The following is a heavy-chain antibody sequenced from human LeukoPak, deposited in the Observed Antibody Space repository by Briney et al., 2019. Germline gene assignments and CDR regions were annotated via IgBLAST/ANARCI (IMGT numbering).Heavy chain of an antibody. CDR2: IKQDGSEK. V-gene: IGHV3-7*01. D-gene: IGHD1-1*01. CDR1: GFTFSNYW. Sequence: PGGSLRLSCTVSGFTFSNYWMHWVRQAPGKGLEWVANIKQDGSEKYYVDSVKGRFTISRDNAKNSLYLQMSSLRAEDTAVYYCVEINTPWGQGTLVTVSS. CDR3: VEINTP. J-gene: IGHJ5*02.